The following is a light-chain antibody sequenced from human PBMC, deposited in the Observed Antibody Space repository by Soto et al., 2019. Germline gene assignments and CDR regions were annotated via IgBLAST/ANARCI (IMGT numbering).Light chain of an antibody. CDR2: AVS. CDR3: NSYTNRYTFV. CDR1: SSDVGGYNY. J-gene: IGLJ1*01. Sequence: QSALTQPASVSGSPGQSITISCTGTSSDVGGYNYVSWYQHHPGKAPKLMIYAVSNRPSGVSNRLSGSKSGNTASLTISGLQPEDEADYYCNSYTNRYTFVLGSGTKGTVL. V-gene: IGLV2-14*01.